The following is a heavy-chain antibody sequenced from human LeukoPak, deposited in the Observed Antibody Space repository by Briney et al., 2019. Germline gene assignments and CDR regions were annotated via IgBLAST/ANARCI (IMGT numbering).Heavy chain of an antibody. CDR1: GFTFSSYS. CDR2: TSHDENNK. J-gene: IGHJ4*02. D-gene: IGHD3-10*01. Sequence: GGSLRLSCAASGFTFSSYSMNWVRQAPGKGLEWVAVTSHDENNKYYADSVKGRFTISRDNSKNTLYLQMNSLRTEDTAVYYCAKDVFGGIDYWGQGTLVTVSS. CDR3: AKDVFGGIDY. V-gene: IGHV3-30*18.